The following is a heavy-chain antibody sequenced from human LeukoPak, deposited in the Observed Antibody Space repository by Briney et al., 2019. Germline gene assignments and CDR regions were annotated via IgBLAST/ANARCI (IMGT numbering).Heavy chain of an antibody. V-gene: IGHV3-23*01. D-gene: IGHD1-14*01. J-gene: IGHJ5*02. CDR1: GFTFSSYA. CDR2: ISGSGGST. Sequence: GGSLRLSCAASGFTFSSYAMSWVRQAPGKGLEWVSAISGSGGSTYYADSVKGRFTISRGNSKNTLYLQMNSLRAEDTAVYYCAKDPDGNHPLVGNWFDPWGQGTLVTVSS. CDR3: AKDPDGNHPLVGNWFDP.